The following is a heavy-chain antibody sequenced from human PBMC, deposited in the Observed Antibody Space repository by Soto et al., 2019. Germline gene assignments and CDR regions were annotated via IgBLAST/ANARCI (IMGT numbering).Heavy chain of an antibody. CDR2: INHSGST. Sequence: SETLSLTCAVYGGSFSGYYWSWIRQPPGKGLEWIGEINHSGSTNYNPSLKSRVTISVDTSKNQFSLKLSSVTAADTAVYYCARGPITGTTNYFDYWGQGTLVTVSS. CDR3: ARGPITGTTNYFDY. V-gene: IGHV4-34*01. CDR1: GGSFSGYY. D-gene: IGHD1-20*01. J-gene: IGHJ4*02.